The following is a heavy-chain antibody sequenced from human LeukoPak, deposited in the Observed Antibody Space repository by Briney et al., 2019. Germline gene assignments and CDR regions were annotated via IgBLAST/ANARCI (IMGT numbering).Heavy chain of an antibody. V-gene: IGHV4-39*01. D-gene: IGHD3-10*01. CDR3: ARQGGDTMVRGVVRDWFDP. CDR2: IYYNGYT. J-gene: IGHJ5*02. CDR1: GDSISSSIYY. Sequence: PSETLSLTCTVSGDSISSSIYYWGWIRQPPGKGLEWIGCIYYNGYTYYTSPLKSRVTIFVDTSKNQFSLKLISVTAADTAVYYCARQGGDTMVRGVVRDWFDPWGQGTLVTVSS.